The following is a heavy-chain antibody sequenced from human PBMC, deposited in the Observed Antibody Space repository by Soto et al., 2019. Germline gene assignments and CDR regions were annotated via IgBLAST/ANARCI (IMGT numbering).Heavy chain of an antibody. CDR3: ARPPYPGCINAVCYPLDY. D-gene: IGHD2-8*01. V-gene: IGHV1-46*01. Sequence: QVQLVQSGAEVKKPGASVKISCKASGYTFTSYYMHWVRQAPGQGLEWMGIINPSGGSTNYAQKLQGRVAMPRDTSTGTGYMELNSRRSEDTAVYYCARPPYPGCINAVCYPLDYWGQGTLVTVSS. J-gene: IGHJ4*02. CDR2: INPSGGST. CDR1: GYTFTSYY.